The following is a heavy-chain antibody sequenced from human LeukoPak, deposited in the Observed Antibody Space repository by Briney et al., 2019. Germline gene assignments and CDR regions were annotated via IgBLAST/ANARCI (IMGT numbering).Heavy chain of an antibody. Sequence: ASVKVSCKASGYTFTDFYMHWVRQAPGQGLEWMGWINPNSGGTNYAQKFQGRVTMTRDTSISTAYMELSRLKSDDTAVYYCAREELSGSSASCCSGLGHWGQGTLVTVSS. V-gene: IGHV1-2*02. CDR3: AREELSGSSASCCSGLGH. CDR1: GYTFTDFY. D-gene: IGHD2-2*01. CDR2: INPNSGGT. J-gene: IGHJ4*02.